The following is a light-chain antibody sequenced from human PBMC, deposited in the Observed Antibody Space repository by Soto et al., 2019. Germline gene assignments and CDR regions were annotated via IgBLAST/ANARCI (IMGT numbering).Light chain of an antibody. V-gene: IGKV3D-15*01. Sequence: IVMAQASATLSVSPGERTTLSCRASQSVSNNLAWYQHRPGQAPRLLIYGASTRATGIPARFSGSGSGTDFTLTITSLQSEDFGVYFCQQYKDWPTTFGQGTKVDIK. CDR3: QQYKDWPTT. J-gene: IGKJ1*01. CDR1: QSVSNN. CDR2: GAS.